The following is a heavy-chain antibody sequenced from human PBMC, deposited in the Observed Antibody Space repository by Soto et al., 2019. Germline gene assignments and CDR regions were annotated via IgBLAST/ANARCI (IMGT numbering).Heavy chain of an antibody. V-gene: IGHV3-30-3*01. CDR2: ISYDGSNK. J-gene: IGHJ4*02. D-gene: IGHD5-18*01. Sequence: PGGSLRLSCAASGFTFSSYAMHWVRQAPGQGLEWVAVISYDGSNKYYADSVKGRFTISRDNSKNTLYLQMNSLRAEDTAVYYCARDLIAWIQLWNYFDYWGQGTLVTVSS. CDR1: GFTFSSYA. CDR3: ARDLIAWIQLWNYFDY.